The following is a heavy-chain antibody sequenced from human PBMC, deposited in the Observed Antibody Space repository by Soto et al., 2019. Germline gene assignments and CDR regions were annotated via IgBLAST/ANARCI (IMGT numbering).Heavy chain of an antibody. CDR1: GFTFSTYA. V-gene: IGHV3-21*01. J-gene: IGHJ6*03. D-gene: IGHD4-17*01. Sequence: PGGSLRLSCAASGFTFSTYAMTWVRQAPGKGLEWVSTISSSNSNTYYADSVKGRFTISRDNAKNSLYLQMNSLRAEDTAVYYCASGFDHDYGDYAAYYYYYYMDVWGKGTTVTVSS. CDR2: ISSSNSNT. CDR3: ASGFDHDYGDYAAYYYYYYMDV.